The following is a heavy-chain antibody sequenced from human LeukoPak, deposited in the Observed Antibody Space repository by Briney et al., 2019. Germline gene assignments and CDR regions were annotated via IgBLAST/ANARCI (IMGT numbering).Heavy chain of an antibody. CDR3: ARDRGSGWYYFDY. Sequence: GGSLRLSCAASGFTFSSYWMHWVRQAPGKGLVWVSRINSDGSSTTYADSVKGRFTISRDNAKNTLYLQMNSPRAEDTAVYYCARDRGSGWYYFDYWGQGTLVTVSS. CDR1: GFTFSSYW. J-gene: IGHJ4*02. V-gene: IGHV3-74*01. CDR2: INSDGSST. D-gene: IGHD6-19*01.